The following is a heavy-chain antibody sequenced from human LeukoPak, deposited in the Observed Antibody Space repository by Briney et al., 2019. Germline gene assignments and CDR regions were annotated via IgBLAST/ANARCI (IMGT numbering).Heavy chain of an antibody. CDR3: ARDLGHFSDNGPWLFDY. D-gene: IGHD3-22*01. J-gene: IGHJ4*02. Sequence: GASVKVSCKASGYTFTNYGISWVRQAPGQGLEWMGWISAYNGNTNYAQNLQGRVTMTTDTSTSTAYMELRSLRSDDTAVYFCARDLGHFSDNGPWLFDYWGQGTLVTVSS. CDR1: GYTFTNYG. V-gene: IGHV1-18*01. CDR2: ISAYNGNT.